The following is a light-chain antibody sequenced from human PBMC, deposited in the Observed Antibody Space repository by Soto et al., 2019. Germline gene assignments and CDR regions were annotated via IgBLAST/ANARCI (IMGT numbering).Light chain of an antibody. CDR1: SSDVGSDNL. CDR2: EGS. CDR3: CSYAGSSPL. V-gene: IGLV2-23*01. Sequence: QSALTQPASVSGSPGQSSTISCTGTSSDVGSDNLVSWYQQHPGKAPKLMIYEGSKRPSGVSNRSSGSKSGNTASLTISGIQAEDEADYYCCSYAGSSPLFGGGTKLTVL. J-gene: IGLJ2*01.